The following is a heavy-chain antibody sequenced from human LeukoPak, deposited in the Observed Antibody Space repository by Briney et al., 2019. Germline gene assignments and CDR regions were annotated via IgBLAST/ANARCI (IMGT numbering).Heavy chain of an antibody. V-gene: IGHV4-34*01. J-gene: IGHJ4*02. D-gene: IGHD5-24*01. CDR2: INHSGST. Sequence: SETLSLTCAVYVGSFSGYYWSWIRQSPGKGLEWIGEINHSGSTNYHPSLRSRVTISADTSKNQFSLKLRSVTAADTAVYYCARVGHGNNRPPDYWGQGTLVTVSS. CDR3: ARVGHGNNRPPDY. CDR1: VGSFSGYY.